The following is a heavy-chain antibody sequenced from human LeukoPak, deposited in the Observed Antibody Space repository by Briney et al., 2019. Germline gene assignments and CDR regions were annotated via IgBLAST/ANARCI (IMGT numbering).Heavy chain of an antibody. D-gene: IGHD5-24*01. Sequence: ASVKVSCKASGYTFISYGISWVRQAPGQGLEWMGWISAYNGNTNYAQKIQGRVTMTTDTFTSTAYMELRSLRSDDTAVYYCAREGDGYNYGSWFDPWGQGTLVTVSS. J-gene: IGHJ5*02. CDR2: ISAYNGNT. CDR3: AREGDGYNYGSWFDP. V-gene: IGHV1-18*01. CDR1: GYTFISYG.